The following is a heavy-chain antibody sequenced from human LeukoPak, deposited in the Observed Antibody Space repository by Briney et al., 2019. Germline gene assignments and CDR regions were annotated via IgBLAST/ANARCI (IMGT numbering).Heavy chain of an antibody. CDR1: GFSLTTNGVA. D-gene: IGHD6-13*01. Sequence: GSGPTLVNPTQTLTLTCTFSGFSLTTNGVAVGWIRQPPGKALEWLAIIYWDDDKRYSPSLKTRLAITKDTSKNQAVLTMTNMDPVDTGTYFCAYRQIAYSSNWSPLWYWGQGSLSQSPQ. CDR2: IYWDDDK. CDR3: AYRQIAYSSNWSPLWY. J-gene: IGHJ4*02. V-gene: IGHV2-5*02.